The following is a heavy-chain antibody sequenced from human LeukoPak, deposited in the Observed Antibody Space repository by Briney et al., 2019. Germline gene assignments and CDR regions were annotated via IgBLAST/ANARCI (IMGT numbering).Heavy chain of an antibody. CDR2: IYITGST. V-gene: IGHV4-61*02. J-gene: IGHJ1*01. Sequence: SQTLSLTCSVSGDSIRSGSFHWNWIRQPAGKGLEWIGRIYITGSTDYNPSIKSRVTMSVDTSNNQFSLKLTSVTAADTAVYYCAKSWGYAANSLHIQHWGQGARVIVSA. CDR1: GDSIRSGSFH. D-gene: IGHD4-23*01. CDR3: AKSWGYAANSLHIQH.